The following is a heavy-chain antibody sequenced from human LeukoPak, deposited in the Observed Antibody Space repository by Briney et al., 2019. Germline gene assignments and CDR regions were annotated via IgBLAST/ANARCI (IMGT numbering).Heavy chain of an antibody. Sequence: GGSLRLSCAASGFTFDDYAMHRVRQAPGKGLEWVSGISWNSGSIGYADSVKGRFTISRDNAKNSLYLQMNSLRAEDTALYYCAKDRSAYYYDSSGFNWFDPWDQGTLVTVSS. D-gene: IGHD3-22*01. CDR3: AKDRSAYYYDSSGFNWFDP. CDR1: GFTFDDYA. J-gene: IGHJ5*02. V-gene: IGHV3-9*01. CDR2: ISWNSGSI.